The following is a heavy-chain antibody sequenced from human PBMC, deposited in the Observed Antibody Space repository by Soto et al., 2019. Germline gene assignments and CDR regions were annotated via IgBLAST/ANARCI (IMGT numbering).Heavy chain of an antibody. V-gene: IGHV3-53*01. CDR1: GFTVSSNY. D-gene: IGHD5-18*01. Sequence: GGSLRLSCAASGFTVSSNYMSWVRQAPGKGLEWVSVIYSGGSTYYADSVKGRFTISRDNSKNTLYLQMNSLRAEDTAVYYCAKGGNVDTAMVAAYYYYYYMDVWGKGTTVTVSS. CDR3: AKGGNVDTAMVAAYYYYYYMDV. CDR2: IYSGGST. J-gene: IGHJ6*03.